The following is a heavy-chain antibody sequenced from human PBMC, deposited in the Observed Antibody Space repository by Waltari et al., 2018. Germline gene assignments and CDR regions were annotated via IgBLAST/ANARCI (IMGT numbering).Heavy chain of an antibody. Sequence: QVQLVQSGAEVKKPGASVKVSCKASGYTFTSYGISWVRQAPGPGLEWMGWIRAYNGNTNYAQKLQGRVTMTTDTATSTGYMELRSLRSDDTAVYYCASGTSGGTRPKYYYYMDVWGKGTTVTVSS. J-gene: IGHJ6*03. CDR1: GYTFTSYG. CDR3: ASGTSGGTRPKYYYYMDV. CDR2: IRAYNGNT. D-gene: IGHD2-15*01. V-gene: IGHV1-18*01.